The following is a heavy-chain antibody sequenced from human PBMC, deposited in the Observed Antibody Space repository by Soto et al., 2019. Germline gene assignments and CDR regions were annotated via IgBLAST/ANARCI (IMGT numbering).Heavy chain of an antibody. J-gene: IGHJ4*02. CDR3: ARRSYYYDSSGYSQYYFDY. D-gene: IGHD3-22*01. Sequence: SETLSLTCTVSGGSISSGDYYWSWIRQPPGKGLEWIGSIYYSGSTYYNPSLKSRVTISVDTSKNQFSLKLSSVTAADTAVYYCARRSYYYDSSGYSQYYFDYWGQGTLVTVSS. V-gene: IGHV4-39*01. CDR2: IYYSGST. CDR1: GGSISSGDYY.